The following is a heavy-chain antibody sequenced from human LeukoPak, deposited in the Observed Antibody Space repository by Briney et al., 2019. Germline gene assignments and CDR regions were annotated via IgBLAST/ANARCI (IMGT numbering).Heavy chain of an antibody. J-gene: IGHJ3*02. V-gene: IGHV3-48*03. CDR2: ISSSGSTI. CDR3: AREVDGYCSGGSCGDI. CDR1: GFTFSSYE. Sequence: GGSLRLSCAASGFTFSSYEVNWVRQAPGKGLEWVSYISSSGSTIYCADSVKGRFTISRDNAKNSLYLQMNSLRAEDTAVYYCAREVDGYCSGGSCGDIWGQGTMVTVSS. D-gene: IGHD2-15*01.